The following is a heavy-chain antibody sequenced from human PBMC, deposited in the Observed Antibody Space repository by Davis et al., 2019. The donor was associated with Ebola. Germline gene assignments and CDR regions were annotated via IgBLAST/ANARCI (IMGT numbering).Heavy chain of an antibody. V-gene: IGHV3-15*01. Sequence: GESLKISCAASGFTFSNAWMSWVRQAPGKGLEWVGRIKSKTDGGTTDYAAPVKGRFTISRDDSKNTLYLQMNSLKTEDTAVYYCTTDGYCSSTSCYDLSGGYYYYGMDVWGQGTTVTVSS. CDR1: GFTFSNAW. CDR3: TTDGYCSSTSCYDLSGGYYYYGMDV. CDR2: IKSKTDGGTT. J-gene: IGHJ6*02. D-gene: IGHD2-2*03.